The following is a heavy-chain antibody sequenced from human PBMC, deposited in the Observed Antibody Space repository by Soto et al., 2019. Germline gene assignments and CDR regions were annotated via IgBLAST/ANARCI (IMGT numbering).Heavy chain of an antibody. CDR3: AKDRAYYDSSGADY. D-gene: IGHD3-22*01. V-gene: IGHV3-30*18. CDR1: GFTFSSYG. Sequence: LRLSCAASGFTFSSYGMHWVRQAPGKGLEWVEVISYDGSNKYYADSVKGRFTISRDNSKNTLYLQMNSLRAEDTAVYYCAKDRAYYDSSGADYWGQGTLVTVSS. CDR2: ISYDGSNK. J-gene: IGHJ4*02.